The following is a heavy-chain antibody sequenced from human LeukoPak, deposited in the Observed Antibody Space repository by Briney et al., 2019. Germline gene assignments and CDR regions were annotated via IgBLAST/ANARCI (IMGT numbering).Heavy chain of an antibody. CDR3: AREREYSSGWLPLDY. CDR2: IWYDGSNK. J-gene: IGHJ4*02. V-gene: IGHV3-33*08. D-gene: IGHD6-19*01. Sequence: GGSLRPSCAASGFTFSSYAMHWVRQAPGKGLEWVAVIWYDGSNKYYADSVKGRFTISRDNSKNTLYLQMNSLRAEDTAVYYCAREREYSSGWLPLDYWGQGTLVTVSS. CDR1: GFTFSSYA.